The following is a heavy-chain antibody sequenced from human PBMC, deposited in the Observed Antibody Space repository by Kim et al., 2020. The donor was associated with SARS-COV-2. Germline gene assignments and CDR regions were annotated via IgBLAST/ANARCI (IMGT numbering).Heavy chain of an antibody. CDR3: ARTTRENVVVTDPVDY. V-gene: IGHV4-31*03. J-gene: IGHJ4*02. CDR1: GGSISSGGYY. CDR2: IYYSGST. Sequence: SETLSLTCTVSGGSISSGGYYWSWIRQHPGKGLEWIGYIYYSGSTYYNPSLKSRVTISVDTSKNQFSLKLSSVTAADTAVYYCARTTRENVVVTDPVDYWGQGTLVTVSS. D-gene: IGHD2-21*02.